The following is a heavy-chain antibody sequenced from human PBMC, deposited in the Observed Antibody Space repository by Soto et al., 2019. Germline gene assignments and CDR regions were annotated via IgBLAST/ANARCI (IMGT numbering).Heavy chain of an antibody. Sequence: GGSLRLSCAASGFSFSTYNMNWVRQAPGRGLEWVSYISSRSSTIYHADSVKGRFTISRDNAKNSLYLQMDSLRDQDTAVYFCARAIAVGSTSLDYWGLGTRVTVSS. CDR3: ARAIAVGSTSLDY. J-gene: IGHJ4*02. V-gene: IGHV3-48*02. D-gene: IGHD6-19*01. CDR1: GFSFSTYN. CDR2: ISSRSSTI.